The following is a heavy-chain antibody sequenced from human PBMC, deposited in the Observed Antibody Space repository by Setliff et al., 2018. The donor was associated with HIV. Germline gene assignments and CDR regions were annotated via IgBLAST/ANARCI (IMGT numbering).Heavy chain of an antibody. Sequence: SETLSLTCSVSGDSFSGYHWTWVRQPAGGGLEWIGRIYSGGVTNYNPSFKSRVTLSVDTSRNQFSLKLTSVTAAADTAVYYCARTLRSDSSRYGLDVWGQGTTVTVSS. J-gene: IGHJ6*02. D-gene: IGHD6-13*01. CDR3: ARTLRSDSSRYGLDV. V-gene: IGHV4-4*07. CDR1: GDSFSGYH. CDR2: IYSGGVT.